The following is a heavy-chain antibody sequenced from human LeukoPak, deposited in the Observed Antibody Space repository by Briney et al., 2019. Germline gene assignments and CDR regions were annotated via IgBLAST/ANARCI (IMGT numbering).Heavy chain of an antibody. CDR2: IYISGNT. CDR1: IGCISMHY. V-gene: IGHV4-4*07. D-gene: IGHD6-13*01. CDR3: ARATGRPACAVGSLYYYFMDV. J-gene: IGHJ6*03. Sequence: SETLSLTCTVSIGCISMHYWTWIREPAGRGLECVERIYISGNTNYNPSLKSRVSMSQDTSTARFSLTLSSVTAADSAVYYCARATGRPACAVGSLYYYFMDVWGKGTTVMVSS.